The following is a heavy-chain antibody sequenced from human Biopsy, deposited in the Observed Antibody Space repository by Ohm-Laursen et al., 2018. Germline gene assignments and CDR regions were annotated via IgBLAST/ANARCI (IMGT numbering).Heavy chain of an antibody. J-gene: IGHJ4*02. CDR3: AADADGYYTEFDY. V-gene: IGHV1-69*04. D-gene: IGHD3-3*01. CDR2: IVPILGHL. Sequence: GSSVKVSCKASGGPSTNYAFSWVRQAPGQGQEWVGRIVPILGHLNYAQRFQGRVSITADKSTSYVYMELSRLTSGDTAVYYCAADADGYYTEFDYWGPGTLVTVSS. CDR1: GGPSTNYA.